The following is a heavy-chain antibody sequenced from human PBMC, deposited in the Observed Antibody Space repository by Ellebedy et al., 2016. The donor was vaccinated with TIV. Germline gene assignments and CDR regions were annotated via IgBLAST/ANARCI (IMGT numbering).Heavy chain of an antibody. CDR2: IYHSGST. CDR3: ARDRSIELLWFGESMGDAFDI. CDR1: GGSISSSSYY. J-gene: IGHJ3*02. V-gene: IGHV4-39*07. D-gene: IGHD3-10*01. Sequence: SETLSLXXTVSGGSISSSSYYWGWIRQPPGKGLEWIGSIYHSGSTYYDPSLKSRVTISVDTSKNQFSLKLSSVTAADTAVYYCARDRSIELLWFGESMGDAFDIWGQGTMVTVSS.